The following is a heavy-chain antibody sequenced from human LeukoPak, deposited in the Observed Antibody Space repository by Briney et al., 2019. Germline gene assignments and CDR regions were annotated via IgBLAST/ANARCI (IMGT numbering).Heavy chain of an antibody. J-gene: IGHJ5*02. CDR2: SYYSGST. CDR1: GGSISSSRYY. V-gene: IGHV4-39*02. CDR3: ARRDIAARLNWFDP. D-gene: IGHD6-6*01. Sequence: SGTLSLTCTVSGGSISSSRYYWGWLRQPPGKGREWVGNSYYSGSTYYNPSLKSRVTISLDTSKNHFSLKLSSVTAADTAVYYCARRDIAARLNWFDPWGQGTLVTVSS.